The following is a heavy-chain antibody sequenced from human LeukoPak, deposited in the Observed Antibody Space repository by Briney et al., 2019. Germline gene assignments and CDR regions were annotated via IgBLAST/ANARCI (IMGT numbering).Heavy chain of an antibody. V-gene: IGHV4-61*03. CDR1: GGPAISGSHY. D-gene: IGHD6-19*01. CDR3: VRDQGYSSGWPEAMGV. CDR2: MSNSGST. J-gene: IGHJ6*02. Sequence: PSETLSLTCTVSGGPAISGSHYWSWIRQPPGKGLEWIGYMSNSGSTKYNPSLESRVTISVDTSKSHLSLKLTSVTAADTAVYYCVRDQGYSSGWPEAMGVWGQGTTVTVSS.